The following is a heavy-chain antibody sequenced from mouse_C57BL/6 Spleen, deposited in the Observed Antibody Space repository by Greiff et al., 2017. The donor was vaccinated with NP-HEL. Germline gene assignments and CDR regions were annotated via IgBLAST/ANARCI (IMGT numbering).Heavy chain of an antibody. CDR3: ARHEDPRGNYHYAMDY. CDR2: FYPGSGSI. Sequence: QVQLKQSGAELVKPGASVKLSCKASGYTFTEYTIHWVKQRSGQGLEWIGWFYPGSGSIKYNEKFKDKATLTADKSSSTVYMELSRLTSEDAAVYFCARHEDPRGNYHYAMDYWGQGTSVTVSS. V-gene: IGHV1-62-2*01. J-gene: IGHJ4*01. CDR1: GYTFTEYT. D-gene: IGHD2-1*01.